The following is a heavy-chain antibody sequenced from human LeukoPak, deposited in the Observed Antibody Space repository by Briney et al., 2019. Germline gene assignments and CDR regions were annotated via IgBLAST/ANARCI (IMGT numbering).Heavy chain of an antibody. Sequence: ASVKVSCKASGYTFTGYYLHWIRQAPGQGLEWMGWIKSDSGGTKSVQKFQDRVTMTRDTSISTAYMELSGLISHDTAMYYCATNTAGSSFDYWGQGTLVTVSS. J-gene: IGHJ4*02. D-gene: IGHD2-2*01. CDR1: GYTFTGYY. CDR3: ATNTAGSSFDY. V-gene: IGHV1-2*02. CDR2: IKSDSGGT.